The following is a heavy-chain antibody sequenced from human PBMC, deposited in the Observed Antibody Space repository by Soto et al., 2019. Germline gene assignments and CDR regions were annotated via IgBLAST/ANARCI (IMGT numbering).Heavy chain of an antibody. J-gene: IGHJ4*02. CDR1: GFTFRAYA. CDR3: AKGHETGHLLFVS. Sequence: EVQLLESGGGLVQPGGSLRLSCVASGFTFRAYAMSWVRQAPGKGLEWASTITGAGSTYYADSVKGRFTISGDNSKSTMYMEMSSLRAEDTAVYYCAKGHETGHLLFVSWGQGTLVTVAS. D-gene: IGHD3-10*01. V-gene: IGHV3-23*01. CDR2: ITGAGST.